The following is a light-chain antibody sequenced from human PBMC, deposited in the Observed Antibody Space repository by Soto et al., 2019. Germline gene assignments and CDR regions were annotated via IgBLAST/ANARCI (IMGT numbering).Light chain of an antibody. Sequence: QSVLTQPPSASRFPGQSVTISCTGSSSDVGGYSHVSWFQQHPGKAPKLIIYEVTKRPSGVPDRFSASKSGNTASLTVSGLQAEDEADYYCSSYAGSATWVFGGGTKLTVL. CDR3: SSYAGSATWV. CDR2: EVT. CDR1: SSDVGGYSH. V-gene: IGLV2-8*02. J-gene: IGLJ3*02.